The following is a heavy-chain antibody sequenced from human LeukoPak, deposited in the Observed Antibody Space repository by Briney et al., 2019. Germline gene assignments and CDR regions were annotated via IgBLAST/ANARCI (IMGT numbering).Heavy chain of an antibody. J-gene: IGHJ4*02. CDR1: GFTFSSYG. CDR2: IRYDGSNK. CDR3: AKSSLVVPAAIGYYFDH. D-gene: IGHD2-2*01. V-gene: IGHV3-30*02. Sequence: GGSLRLSCAASGFTFSSYGMHWVRQAPGKGLEWVAFIRYDGSNKYYADSVKGRFTISRDNSKNTLYLQMNSLRAEDTAVYYCAKSSLVVPAAIGYYFDHWGQGTLVTVSS.